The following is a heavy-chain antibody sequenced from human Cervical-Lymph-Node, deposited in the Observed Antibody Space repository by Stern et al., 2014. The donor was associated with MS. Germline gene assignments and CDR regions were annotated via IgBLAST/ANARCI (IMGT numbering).Heavy chain of an antibody. CDR1: GFTLRSYG. V-gene: IGHV3-30*18. J-gene: IGHJ6*02. Sequence: VHLVESGGGVVQPGRSLRLSCAASGFTLRSYGMHWVRQAPGKGLEWVAVISNDGNEKYYTDSAKGRFTISRDNSKNTLYLQMNSLRTEDTAVYYCAKDRLFCSGGGCYAMDVWGQGTTVTVSS. D-gene: IGHD2-15*01. CDR2: ISNDGNEK. CDR3: AKDRLFCSGGGCYAMDV.